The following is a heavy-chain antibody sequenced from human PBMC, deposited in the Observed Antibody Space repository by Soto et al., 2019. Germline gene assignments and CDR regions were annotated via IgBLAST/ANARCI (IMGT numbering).Heavy chain of an antibody. D-gene: IGHD2-2*01. V-gene: IGHV3-11*01. CDR1: GFTFSDYY. CDR2: ISSSGSTI. CDR3: SRELAHCSSNSCYYYSGIDV. Sequence: GGSLRLSCAASGFTFSDYYMSWIRQAPGKGLEWVSYISSSGSTIYYAYSVKGRFTLSRANAKNSLYLQMNSLRAADTAVSYCSRELAHCSSNSCYYYSGIDVWGQGTPVTVSS. J-gene: IGHJ6*02.